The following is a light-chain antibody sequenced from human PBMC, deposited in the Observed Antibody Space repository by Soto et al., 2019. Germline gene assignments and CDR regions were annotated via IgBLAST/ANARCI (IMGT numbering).Light chain of an antibody. V-gene: IGLV1-40*01. CDR3: QSYDSSLSALV. J-gene: IGLJ2*01. Sequence: QAVVTQPPSVSGAPGQRVTISCTGSSSNIGAGYDVHWYQQLPGTAPKLLIYGNSNRPSGVPDRFSGSKSGTSASLAITGLQAEDEADCYCQSYDSSLSALVFGGGTKLTVL. CDR1: SSNIGAGYD. CDR2: GNS.